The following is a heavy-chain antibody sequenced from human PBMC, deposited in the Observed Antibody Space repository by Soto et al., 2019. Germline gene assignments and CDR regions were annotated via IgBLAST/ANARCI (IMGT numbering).Heavy chain of an antibody. Sequence: PGGSLRLSCAASGFTFSNAWMSWVRQAPGKGLEWVGRIKSKTDGGTTDYAAPVKGRFTISRDDSKNTLYLQMNSLKTEDTAVYYCTTDPTFAIFVVVPAAALHFDYWGQGTLVTVSS. V-gene: IGHV3-15*01. D-gene: IGHD2-2*01. CDR2: IKSKTDGGTT. J-gene: IGHJ4*02. CDR3: TTDPTFAIFVVVPAAALHFDY. CDR1: GFTFSNAW.